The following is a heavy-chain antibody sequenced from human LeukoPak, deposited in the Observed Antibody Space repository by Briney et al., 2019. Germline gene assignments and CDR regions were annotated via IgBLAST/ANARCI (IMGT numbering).Heavy chain of an antibody. J-gene: IGHJ4*02. D-gene: IGHD3-3*01. CDR1: GGSISSGSYY. V-gene: IGHV4-61*10. Sequence: SQTLSLTCTVSGGSISSGSYYWSWIRQPAGKGLEWIGYIYYSGSTNYNPSLKSRVTISVDTPKNQFSLKLSSVTAADTAVYYCARLFGVVPDYWGQGTLVTVSS. CDR2: IYYSGST. CDR3: ARLFGVVPDY.